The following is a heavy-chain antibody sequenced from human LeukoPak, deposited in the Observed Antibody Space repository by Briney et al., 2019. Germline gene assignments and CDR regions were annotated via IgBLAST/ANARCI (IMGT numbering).Heavy chain of an antibody. J-gene: IGHJ5*02. D-gene: IGHD4-17*01. CDR3: ARPKVGDGDYAGNWFDP. V-gene: IGHV4-39*01. Sequence: SETLSHTCTVSGDSISSSSDYCGWIRQSPGKGLEWIGTIYYSVSTYYDPALKSRVTISIDTSKNQFSLKLKSVTAADTAVYYCARPKVGDGDYAGNWFDPWGQGILVTVSS. CDR1: GDSISSSSDY. CDR2: IYYSVST.